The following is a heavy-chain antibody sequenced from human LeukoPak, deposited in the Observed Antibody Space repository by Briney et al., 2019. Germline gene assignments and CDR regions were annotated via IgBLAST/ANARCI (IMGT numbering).Heavy chain of an antibody. CDR1: GFTFSNYG. Sequence: GGSLRLSCVESGFTFSNYGMHWVRQAPGKGLEWVAFIRYEGSNKYYADSVKGRFTISRDDSNNTLFLQMNSLRPEDTALYYCAKDRLGYCVDGVCFPYDYWGQGTPVTVSS. CDR3: AKDRLGYCVDGVCFPYDY. D-gene: IGHD2-8*01. J-gene: IGHJ4*02. V-gene: IGHV3-30*02. CDR2: IRYEGSNK.